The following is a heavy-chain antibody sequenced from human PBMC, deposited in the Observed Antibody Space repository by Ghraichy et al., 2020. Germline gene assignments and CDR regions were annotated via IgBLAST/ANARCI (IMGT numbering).Heavy chain of an antibody. V-gene: IGHV4-59*01. CDR2: IYYSGST. CDR1: GGSISSYY. CDR3: ARGGGYGDY. J-gene: IGHJ4*02. Sequence: GSLRLSCTVSGGSISSYYWSWIRQPPGKGLEWIGYIYYSGSTNYNPSLKSRVTISVDTSKNQFSLKLSSVTAADTAVYYCARGGGYGDYWGQGTLVTVSS. D-gene: IGHD1-1*01.